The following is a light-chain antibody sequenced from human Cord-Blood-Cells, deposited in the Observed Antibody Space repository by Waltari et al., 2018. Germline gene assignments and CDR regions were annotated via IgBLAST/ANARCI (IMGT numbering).Light chain of an antibody. V-gene: IGLV1-44*01. J-gene: IGLJ1*01. CDR3: AAWDDSLNGYV. CDR1: SSNIGSNT. Sequence: QSVLTQPPSASGTPGQRVTISCSGSSSNIGSNTVNWYQQLPGTAPKLLIYSNNERPSGVPDGSAGSKSGTSASLAISGLQSEDEADYYCAAWDDSLNGYVFGTGTKVTVL. CDR2: SNN.